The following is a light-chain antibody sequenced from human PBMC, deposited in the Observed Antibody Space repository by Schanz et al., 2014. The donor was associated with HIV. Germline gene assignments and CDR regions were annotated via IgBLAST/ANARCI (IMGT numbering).Light chain of an antibody. V-gene: IGKV1-39*01. CDR1: QSVGRS. Sequence: DIRMTQSPSPLSASVGDRVTISCRASQSVGRSLNWYQQKPGQAPKILIYGISSLESGVPSRFSGSGYGTDFALRIKSLQRDGFAKDDGERRDSGALTFDRGTRVDS. CDR3: ERRDSGALT. CDR2: GIS. J-gene: IGKJ3*01.